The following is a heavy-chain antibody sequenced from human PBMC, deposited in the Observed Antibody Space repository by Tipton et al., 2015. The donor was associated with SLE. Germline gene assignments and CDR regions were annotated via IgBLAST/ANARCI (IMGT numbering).Heavy chain of an antibody. CDR3: AREGRTVSRAFDM. D-gene: IGHD4-11*01. CDR2: FFHNGNT. J-gene: IGHJ3*02. CDR1: GFSITTAYS. V-gene: IGHV4-38-2*02. Sequence: TLSLTCAVSGFSITTAYSWGWIRQPPGKGLEWIGSFFHNGNTYYDPSLRGRVTISVDTSKNQFSLKLASVTAADTAVYFCAREGRTVSRAFDMWGQGTMVTVS.